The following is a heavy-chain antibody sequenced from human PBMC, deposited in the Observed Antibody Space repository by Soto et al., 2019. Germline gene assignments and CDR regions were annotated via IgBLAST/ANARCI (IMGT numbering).Heavy chain of an antibody. Sequence: GGSLRLSCAASGFTFSSYAMSWVRQAPGKGLEWVSAINAAGNTYYADSVKGRFTISRDISENTLYLQMNSLRAEDTAIYYCAKDLKVTTWGYFDSWGQGTLVTVS. V-gene: IGHV3-23*01. J-gene: IGHJ4*02. D-gene: IGHD4-17*01. CDR2: INAAGNT. CDR3: AKDLKVTTWGYFDS. CDR1: GFTFSSYA.